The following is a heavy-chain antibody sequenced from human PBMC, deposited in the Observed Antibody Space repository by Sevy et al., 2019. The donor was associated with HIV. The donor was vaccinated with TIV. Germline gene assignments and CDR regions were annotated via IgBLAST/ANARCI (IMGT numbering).Heavy chain of an antibody. CDR3: ARARGYSYGLNYYYYYGMDV. Sequence: GGSLRLSCAASGFTFSSYSMNWVRQAPGKGLEWVSYISSSSSTIYYADSVKGRFTISRDNAKNSLYLQRNSLRDEDTAVYYCARARGYSYGLNYYYYYGMDVWGQGTTVTVSS. V-gene: IGHV3-48*02. CDR1: GFTFSSYS. CDR2: ISSSSSTI. D-gene: IGHD5-18*01. J-gene: IGHJ6*02.